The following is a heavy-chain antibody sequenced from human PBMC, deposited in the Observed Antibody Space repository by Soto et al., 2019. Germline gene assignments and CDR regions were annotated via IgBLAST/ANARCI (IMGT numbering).Heavy chain of an antibody. CDR1: GFTFSNYA. D-gene: IGHD2-21*01. J-gene: IGHJ6*04. V-gene: IGHV3-23*01. CDR2: ISSGRST. CDR3: TKVRGDPV. Sequence: EVQVLESGGDLVQPGGSLRLSCAASGFTFSNYAMNWVRQAPGKGPEWVSGISSGRSTYYADSVKGRFTISRDNSKSTLFLQLDSLRAEDTALYYCTKVRGDPVWGKGTTVTVSS.